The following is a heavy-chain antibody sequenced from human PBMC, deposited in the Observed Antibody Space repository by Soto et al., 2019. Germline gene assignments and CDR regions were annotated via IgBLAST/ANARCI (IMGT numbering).Heavy chain of an antibody. D-gene: IGHD6-6*01. V-gene: IGHV1-69*13. CDR3: ARDLNGGAARQAFDI. CDR1: GGTFSSYA. CDR2: IIPIFGTA. J-gene: IGHJ3*02. Sequence: ASVKVSCKASGGTFSSYAISWVRQAPGQGLEWMGGIIPIFGTANYAQKFQGRVTITADESTSTAYMELSSLRSEDTAVYYCARDLNGGAARQAFDIWGQGTMVAVSS.